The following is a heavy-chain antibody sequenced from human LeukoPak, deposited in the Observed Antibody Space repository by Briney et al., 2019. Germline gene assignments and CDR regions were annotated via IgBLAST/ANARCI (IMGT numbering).Heavy chain of an antibody. CDR3: ARGAPKEIQLWLRLRGVAFDI. Sequence: SETLSLTCAVYGGSFSGYYWSWIRQPPGKGLEWIGEINHSGSTNYHPSLRRRVTISVDTSKNEFSLKLSSVTAADTAVYYCARGAPKEIQLWLRLRGVAFDIWGQGTMVSVSS. J-gene: IGHJ3*02. CDR2: INHSGST. V-gene: IGHV4-34*01. CDR1: GGSFSGYY. D-gene: IGHD5-18*01.